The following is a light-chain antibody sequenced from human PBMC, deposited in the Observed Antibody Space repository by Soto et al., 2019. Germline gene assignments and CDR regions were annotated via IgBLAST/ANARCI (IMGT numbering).Light chain of an antibody. CDR3: CSYAGSSTWV. CDR2: EVS. CDR1: SSDVGSYNL. V-gene: IGLV2-23*02. J-gene: IGLJ3*02. Sequence: QSVLTQPASVSGSPGQSITISCTGTSSDVGSYNLVSWYQQHPGKAPKLMIYEVSKRPSWVSNRFSGSKSGNTASLTISGLQAEDEADYYCCSYAGSSTWVFGGGTKLTVL.